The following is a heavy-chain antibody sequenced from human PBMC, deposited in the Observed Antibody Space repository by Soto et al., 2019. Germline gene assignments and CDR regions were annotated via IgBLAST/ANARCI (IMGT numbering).Heavy chain of an antibody. Sequence: QVQLQESGPGLVKPSETLSLICDVSGGSISSNWWSWVRQPPGKGLEWIGEIHHSGTTNYNPSLKSRGIMSVDKSENQISLKVNSVTAADTAVYYCARHTAMATMGGFDYWGQGTLVIVSS. J-gene: IGHJ4*02. CDR2: IHHSGTT. CDR3: ARHTAMATMGGFDY. D-gene: IGHD5-18*01. V-gene: IGHV4-4*02. CDR1: GGSISSNW.